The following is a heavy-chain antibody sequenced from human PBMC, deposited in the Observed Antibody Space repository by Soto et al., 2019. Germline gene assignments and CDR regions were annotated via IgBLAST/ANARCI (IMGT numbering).Heavy chain of an antibody. J-gene: IGHJ4*02. CDR3: ARGAPPFDD. V-gene: IGHV3-72*01. CDR1: GLTLSDHY. CDR2: SRNKVIGYTT. Sequence: EVQLVQSGGGLVQPGGSLRLSCAASGLTLSDHYVDWVRQTPGKGLEWIGRSRNKVIGYTTEYAASVKGRFTISRAASNNSLYLQMNSLRTDDTAVYYCARGAPPFDDWGQGTLVTVSS.